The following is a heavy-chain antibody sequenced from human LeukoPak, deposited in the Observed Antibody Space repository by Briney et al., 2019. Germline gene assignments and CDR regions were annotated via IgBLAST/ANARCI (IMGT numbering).Heavy chain of an antibody. CDR1: GGSISSGSYY. V-gene: IGHV4-61*02. D-gene: IGHD3-10*01. Sequence: PSETLSLTCTVSGGSISSGSYYWSWIRQPAGKGLEWIGRIYTSGSTNYNPSLKSRVTISVETSKNQFSLKLSSVTAADTAVYYCARDQSGFGDSYYYYMDVWGKGTTVTISS. J-gene: IGHJ6*03. CDR3: ARDQSGFGDSYYYYMDV. CDR2: IYTSGST.